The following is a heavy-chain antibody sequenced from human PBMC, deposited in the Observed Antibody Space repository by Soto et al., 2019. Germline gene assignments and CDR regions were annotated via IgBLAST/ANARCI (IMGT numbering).Heavy chain of an antibody. CDR2: ISASGGST. CDR3: AKAMRGSVSYYTSGMDV. Sequence: EVQLVESGGGLVQPGGSLRLSCAASGFTFSSYAMSWVRQAPGKGLEWVSTISASGGSTYHADSVKGRFTISRDNSKNTLYLQMSSLRDEDTAAYYCAKAMRGSVSYYTSGMDVWGQGTTVTVS. J-gene: IGHJ6*02. D-gene: IGHD3-10*01. CDR1: GFTFSSYA. V-gene: IGHV3-23*04.